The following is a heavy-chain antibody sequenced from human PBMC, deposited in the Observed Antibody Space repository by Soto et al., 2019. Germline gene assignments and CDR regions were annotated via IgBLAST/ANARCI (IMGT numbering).Heavy chain of an antibody. V-gene: IGHV4-59*08. CDR3: TRHIQNWFDP. Sequence: QVQLQESGPGLVKPSETLSLTCTVSGGSISSYYWSWIRQPPGKGLEWIGYIYYSGSTNYNPPLKGQVPLTEETPKTRSPRKLCSVTPADTPVFYWTRHIQNWFDPWARETLVTASS. J-gene: IGHJ5*02. D-gene: IGHD2-21*01. CDR2: IYYSGST. CDR1: GGSISSYY.